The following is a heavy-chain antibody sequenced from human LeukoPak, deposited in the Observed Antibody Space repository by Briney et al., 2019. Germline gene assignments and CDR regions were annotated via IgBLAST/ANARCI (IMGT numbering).Heavy chain of an antibody. CDR3: ARDSHTPMVLDF. D-gene: IGHD5-18*01. J-gene: IGHJ4*02. V-gene: IGHV4-30-2*01. CDR2: IYESGSS. CDR1: RGSMSSGGYL. Sequence: SDTLSLTCTVSRGSMSSGGYLLTWIRQTPAKGLEGIGHIYESGSSNYNPSLKSRVTMSVDRSRNQVSLRLTSVTAADTAVYYCARDSHTPMVLDFWGQGNVVTVSS.